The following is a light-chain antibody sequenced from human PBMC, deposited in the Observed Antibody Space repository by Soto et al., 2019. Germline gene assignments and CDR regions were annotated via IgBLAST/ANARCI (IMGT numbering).Light chain of an antibody. CDR2: DAS. V-gene: IGKV1-5*01. Sequence: DIQMTQSASTLSASVGDRVTITCRASQSISSWLAWYQQIPGKAPKLLIYDASSLESGVPSRFSGSGSGTEFTLTISSLQPDDFATYYCQQYNSYSPWTFGQGTKVDNK. CDR1: QSISSW. J-gene: IGKJ1*01. CDR3: QQYNSYSPWT.